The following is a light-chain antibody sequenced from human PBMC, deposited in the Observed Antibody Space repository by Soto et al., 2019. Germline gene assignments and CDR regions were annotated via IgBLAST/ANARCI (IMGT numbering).Light chain of an antibody. CDR1: SSNIGAGYD. V-gene: IGLV1-40*03. CDR2: ANS. Sequence: QSALTQPASVSGSPGQSISISCTGSSSNIGAGYDVHWYQKLPGTAPKVLIYANSNRPSGVPERFSGSKSDASASLAITGLQAEDEADYYCHFYDISLSGYVFGTGTKVTVL. J-gene: IGLJ1*01. CDR3: HFYDISLSGYV.